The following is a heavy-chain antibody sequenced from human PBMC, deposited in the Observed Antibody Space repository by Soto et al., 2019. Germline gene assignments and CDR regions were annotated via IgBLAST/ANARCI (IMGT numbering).Heavy chain of an antibody. CDR2: IYYSGST. Sequence: ETLSLTCTVSGGSISSYYWSWIRQPPGKGLEWTGYIYYSGSTNYNPSLKSRVTISVDTSKNQFSLKLSSVTAADTAVYYCARRYGGAIDYWGQGTLVTVSS. J-gene: IGHJ4*02. CDR1: GGSISSYY. D-gene: IGHD4-17*01. V-gene: IGHV4-59*08. CDR3: ARRYGGAIDY.